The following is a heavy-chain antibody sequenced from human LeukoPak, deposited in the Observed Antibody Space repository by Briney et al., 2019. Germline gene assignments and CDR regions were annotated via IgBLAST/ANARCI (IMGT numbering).Heavy chain of an antibody. V-gene: IGHV3-48*03. Sequence: GGSLRLSCAASGFTFSSYEMNWVRQAPGKGLKCVSYISSSGSTIYYADSVKGRFTISRDNAKNSLYMQMNSLRAEDTAVYYCARVGRGWSLEWELLTKDAHYYYYMDVWGKGTTVTVSS. CDR2: ISSSGSTI. J-gene: IGHJ6*03. CDR1: GFTFSSYE. CDR3: ARVGRGWSLEWELLTKDAHYYYYMDV. D-gene: IGHD1-26*01.